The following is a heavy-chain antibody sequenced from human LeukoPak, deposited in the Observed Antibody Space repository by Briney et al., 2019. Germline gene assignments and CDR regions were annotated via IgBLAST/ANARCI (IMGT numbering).Heavy chain of an antibody. D-gene: IGHD2-8*01. J-gene: IGHJ5*01. CDR1: GDSISNFY. CDR2: IHYSGSS. Sequence: PSETLSLTCSVSGDSISNFYWKWIRHPPGKRREWIGNIHYSGSSNYNPSLQSRVTMSIDTSRNQLFLKLTSVTAADTAVYYCALAPNSNWFDFWGQGTLVTVSS. V-gene: IGHV4-59*08. CDR3: ALAPNSNWFDF.